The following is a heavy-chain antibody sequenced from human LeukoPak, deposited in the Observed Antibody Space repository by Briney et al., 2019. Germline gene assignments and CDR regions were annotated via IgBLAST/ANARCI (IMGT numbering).Heavy chain of an antibody. D-gene: IGHD4-23*01. CDR3: ASLRTSSQPTYGGNSWCDY. CDR2: IYYSGST. CDR1: GGSISSGGYY. V-gene: IGHV4-31*03. J-gene: IGHJ4*02. Sequence: SQTLSLTCTVSGGSISSGGYYWSWIRQHPGKGLEWIGYIYYSGSTYYNPSLKSRVTISVDTSKNQFSLKLSSVTAADTAVYYCASLRTSSQPTYGGNSWCDYWGQGTLVTVSS.